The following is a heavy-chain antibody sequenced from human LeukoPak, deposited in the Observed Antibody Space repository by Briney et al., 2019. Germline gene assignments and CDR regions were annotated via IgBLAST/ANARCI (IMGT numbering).Heavy chain of an antibody. CDR1: GFTFSSYG. D-gene: IGHD5-24*01. V-gene: IGHV3-30*02. CDR3: ASLPAGWLPHDY. J-gene: IGHJ4*02. CDR2: IRYDGSNK. Sequence: LSGGSLRLSCAASGFTFSSYGMHWVRQAPGKGLEWVAFIRYDGSNKYYADSVKGRFTISRDNSKNTLYLQMNSLRAEDTAVYYCASLPAGWLPHDYWGQGTLVTVSS.